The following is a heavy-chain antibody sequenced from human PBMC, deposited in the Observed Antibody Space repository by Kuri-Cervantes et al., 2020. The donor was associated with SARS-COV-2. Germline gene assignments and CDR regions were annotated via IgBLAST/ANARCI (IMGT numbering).Heavy chain of an antibody. CDR1: GGSFSGYY. V-gene: IGHV4-34*01. Sequence: SQTLSLSCAVYGGSFSGYYWSWIRQPPGKGLEWIGEINHSGSTNYNPSLRSRVTISVDTSKNQFSLKLSSVTAADTAVYYCAKGDGRYYDSSGYYYYYYYYMDVWGKGTTVTVSS. CDR3: AKGDGRYYDSSGYYYYYYYYMDV. CDR2: INHSGST. J-gene: IGHJ6*03. D-gene: IGHD3-22*01.